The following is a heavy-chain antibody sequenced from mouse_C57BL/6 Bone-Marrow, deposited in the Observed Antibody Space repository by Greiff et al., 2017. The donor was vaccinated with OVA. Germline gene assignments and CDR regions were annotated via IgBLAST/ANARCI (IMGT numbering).Heavy chain of an antibody. Sequence: VQLQQSGAELVRPGASVKLSCTASGFNIKDDYMHWVKQRPEQGLEWIGWIDPENGDTEYASKFQGKATITADTSSNTAYLQLSSLTSEDTAVYYCITPSPLWLRGGYYFDYWGQGTTLTVSS. CDR2: IDPENGDT. V-gene: IGHV14-4*01. CDR3: ITPSPLWLRGGYYFDY. CDR1: GFNIKDDY. J-gene: IGHJ2*01. D-gene: IGHD2-2*01.